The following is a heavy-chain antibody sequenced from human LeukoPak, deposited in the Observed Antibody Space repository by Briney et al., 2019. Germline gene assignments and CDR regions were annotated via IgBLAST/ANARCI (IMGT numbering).Heavy chain of an antibody. CDR1: GFTFSSYE. J-gene: IGHJ4*02. CDR2: ISSSGSTI. CDR3: ARLPRPGYGTATDY. D-gene: IGHD2-21*02. V-gene: IGHV3-48*03. Sequence: GGSLRLSCAASGFTFSSYEMNWVRQAPGEGLEWVSYISSSGSTIYYADSVKGRFTISRDNAKNSLYLQMNSLRAEDTAVYYCARLPRPGYGTATDYWGQGTLVTVSS.